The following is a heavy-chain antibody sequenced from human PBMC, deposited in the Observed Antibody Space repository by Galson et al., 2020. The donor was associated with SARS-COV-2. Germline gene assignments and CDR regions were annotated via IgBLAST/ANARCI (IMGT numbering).Heavy chain of an antibody. D-gene: IGHD6-6*01. CDR3: ARIEAFYSSSSKGFDP. Sequence: SGPTLVKPTQTLTLTCTFSGFSLSTSGMCVSWIRQPPGKALEWLALIDWDDDKYYSTSLKTRLTISKDTSKNQVVLTMTNMDPVDTATYYCARIEAFYSSSSKGFDPWGQGTLVTVSS. CDR2: IDWDDDK. V-gene: IGHV2-70*01. J-gene: IGHJ5*02. CDR1: GFSLSTSGMC.